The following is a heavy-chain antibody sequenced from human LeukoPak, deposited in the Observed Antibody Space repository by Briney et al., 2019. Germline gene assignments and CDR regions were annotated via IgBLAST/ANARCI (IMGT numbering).Heavy chain of an antibody. CDR2: ISDDGSNI. J-gene: IGHJ4*02. CDR3: AKDGPGGDDYYDSSGYFDY. V-gene: IGHV3-30*18. Sequence: PGRSLRLSCAGSGFGFSNYGMHWVRQAPGKGLEWVAVISDDGSNIYYTDSVKGRFTISRDNSKNTLYLQMNSLRAEDTAVYYCAKDGPGGDDYYDSSGYFDYWGQGTLVTVSS. CDR1: GFGFSNYG. D-gene: IGHD3-22*01.